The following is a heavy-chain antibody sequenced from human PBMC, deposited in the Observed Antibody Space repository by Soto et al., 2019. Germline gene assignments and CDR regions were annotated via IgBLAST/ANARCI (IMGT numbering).Heavy chain of an antibody. CDR2: INSDGSST. J-gene: IGHJ2*01. V-gene: IGHV3-74*01. CDR3: ARDGGPLYCSGGSCYSGFDL. Sequence: EVQLVESGGGLVQPGGSLRLSCAASGFTFSSYWMHWVRQAPGKGLVWVSRINSDGSSTSYADSVKGRFTISRDNANNTLYLQMNSLRAEATAVYYCARDGGPLYCSGGSCYSGFDLWGRGTLVTVSS. D-gene: IGHD2-15*01. CDR1: GFTFSSYW.